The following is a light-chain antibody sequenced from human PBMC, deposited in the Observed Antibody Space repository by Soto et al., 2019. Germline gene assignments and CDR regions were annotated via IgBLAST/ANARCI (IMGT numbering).Light chain of an antibody. CDR3: LQHNTYPRT. J-gene: IGKJ1*01. CDR1: QGIGND. V-gene: IGKV1-17*01. CDR2: AAS. Sequence: DLQMTQSPSSLSASVGDRITITCLASQGIGNDLGWYQQKPGKAPNRLIYAASNLQSGVPSRFSGSGSGTEFTLTISSLQTEDFATYYCLQHNTYPRTFGQGTKVEIK.